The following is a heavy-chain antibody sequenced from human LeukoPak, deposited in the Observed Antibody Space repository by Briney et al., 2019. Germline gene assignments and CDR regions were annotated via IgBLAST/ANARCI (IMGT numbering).Heavy chain of an antibody. V-gene: IGHV4-34*01. CDR2: INHSGST. Sequence: PSETLSLTCAVYGGSFSGYYWSWIRQPPGKGLEWIGEINHSGSTNYNPSLKSRVTISVDTSKNQFSLKLSSVTAADTAVYYCARLGPALLKPNWFDSWGQGTLVTVSS. CDR1: GGSFSGYY. CDR3: ARLGPALLKPNWFDS. J-gene: IGHJ5*01. D-gene: IGHD1-14*01.